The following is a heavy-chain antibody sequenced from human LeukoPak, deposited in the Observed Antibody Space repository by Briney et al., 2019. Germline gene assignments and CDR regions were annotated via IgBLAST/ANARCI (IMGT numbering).Heavy chain of an antibody. Sequence: SETLSLTCTVSGGSISSSSYYWGWIRQPPGKGLEWIGNIYYSGSTYYNPSLKSRVTISVDTSKNQFSLKLSSVTAADTAVYYCASKRVPKKYCSSTSCYFDPWGQGTLVTVSS. J-gene: IGHJ5*02. D-gene: IGHD2-2*01. CDR2: IYYSGST. V-gene: IGHV4-39*01. CDR1: GGSISSSSYY. CDR3: ASKRVPKKYCSSTSCYFDP.